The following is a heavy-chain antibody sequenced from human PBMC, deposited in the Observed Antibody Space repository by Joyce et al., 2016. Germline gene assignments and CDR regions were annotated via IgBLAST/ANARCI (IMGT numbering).Heavy chain of an antibody. D-gene: IGHD1-26*01. CDR3: VMLDRHSGSYYPAY. CDR2: IYYTGKR. J-gene: IGHJ4*02. CDR1: GVSVSNRDYY. Sequence: QVQLQESGPGLVKPSQTLSLTCTVFGVSVSNRDYYWSWIRQHPEKGLEYIGYIYYTGKRFYNPSLTRRVSMSVDTPNNQFSLNRISVTVADTAVYYCVMLDRHSGSYYPAYWGQGSLVTVSS. V-gene: IGHV4-31*03.